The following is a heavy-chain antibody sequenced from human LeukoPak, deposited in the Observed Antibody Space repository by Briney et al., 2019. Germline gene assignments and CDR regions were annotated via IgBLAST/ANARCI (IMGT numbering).Heavy chain of an antibody. V-gene: IGHV4-34*01. J-gene: IGHJ4*02. CDR3: ARGRYVTTRGGAAAGFLDY. CDR2: INHGGST. Sequence: SEALSLTCTVSGGSISSYYWSWIRQPPGKGLEWIGEINHGGSTNYNPSLKSRVTISVDTSQNQFSLRLSSVTAADTAVYYCARGRYVTTRGGAAAGFLDYWGQGTLVTVST. D-gene: IGHD6-13*01. CDR1: GGSISSYY.